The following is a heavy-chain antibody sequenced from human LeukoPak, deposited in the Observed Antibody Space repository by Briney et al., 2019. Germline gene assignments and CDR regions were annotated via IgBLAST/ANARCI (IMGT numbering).Heavy chain of an antibody. J-gene: IGHJ4*02. D-gene: IGHD3-10*01. V-gene: IGHV1-69*04. Sequence: SVRVSCKASGGTFSSYAISWVRQAPGQGLEWMGRIIPILGIANYAQKFQGRVTITADKSTSTAYMELSSLRSEDTAVYYCMISPITMVRGVIIKGAYYWGQGTLVTVSS. CDR3: MISPITMVRGVIIKGAYY. CDR2: IIPILGIA. CDR1: GGTFSSYA.